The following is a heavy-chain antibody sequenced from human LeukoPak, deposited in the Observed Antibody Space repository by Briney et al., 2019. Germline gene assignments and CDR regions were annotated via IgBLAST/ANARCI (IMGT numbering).Heavy chain of an antibody. CDR3: ARAISSWYPEGWFDP. J-gene: IGHJ5*02. D-gene: IGHD6-13*01. CDR2: ISSSSSYI. CDR1: GFTVSSNS. V-gene: IGHV3-21*01. Sequence: SGGSLRLSCTVSGFTVSSNSMSWVRQAPGKGLEWVTSISSSSSYIYYADSVKGRFTISRDNAKNSLYLQMNSLRAEDTAVYYCARAISSWYPEGWFDPWGQGTLVTVSS.